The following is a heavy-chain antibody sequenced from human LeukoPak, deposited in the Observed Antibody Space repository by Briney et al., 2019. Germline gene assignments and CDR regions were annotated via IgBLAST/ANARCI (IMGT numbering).Heavy chain of an antibody. Sequence: SGPTLVNPTQTLTLTCTFSVFSLSTSGMRVSWIRQPPGKALEWLARIDWDDDKFYSTSLKTRLTISKDTSKNQVVLTMTNMDPVDTATYYCARANYYGSGSYYALDYWGQGTLVTVSS. CDR1: VFSLSTSGMR. V-gene: IGHV2-70*04. D-gene: IGHD3-10*01. CDR3: ARANYYGSGSYYALDY. CDR2: IDWDDDK. J-gene: IGHJ4*02.